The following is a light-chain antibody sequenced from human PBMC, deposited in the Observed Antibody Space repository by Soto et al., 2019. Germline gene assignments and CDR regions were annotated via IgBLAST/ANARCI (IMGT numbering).Light chain of an antibody. Sequence: EVVFTQSPATLSLSPGERATLSCRASQSVSSYLAWYQQKPGQAPRLLIYDASNRATGIPARFSGSGSGTDFTLTISSLEPEEFAVYYCQQRSNWRTFGGGTKVDI. CDR3: QQRSNWRT. CDR1: QSVSSY. J-gene: IGKJ4*01. V-gene: IGKV3-11*01. CDR2: DAS.